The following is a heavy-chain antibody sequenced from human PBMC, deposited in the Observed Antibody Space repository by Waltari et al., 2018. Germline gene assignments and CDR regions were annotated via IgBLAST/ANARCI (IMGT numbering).Heavy chain of an antibody. CDR2: IIPIFGTA. CDR3: ARRVTTAEGSDYYYGMDV. V-gene: IGHV1-69*01. Sequence: QVQLVQSGAEVKKPGSSVKVSCKASGGTFSSYAISWVRPAPGQGLEWMGGIIPIFGTANYAQKFQGRVTITADESTSTAYMELSSLRSEDTAVYYCARRVTTAEGSDYYYGMDVWGQGTTVTVSS. D-gene: IGHD1-1*01. CDR1: GGTFSSYA. J-gene: IGHJ6*02.